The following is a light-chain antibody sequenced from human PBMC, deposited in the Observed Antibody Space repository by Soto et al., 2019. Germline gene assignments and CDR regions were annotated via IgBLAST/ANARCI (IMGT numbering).Light chain of an antibody. J-gene: IGKJ4*01. CDR1: QTVRTNY. Sequence: EIVLTQSPCTLSVSPGERATLSCRASQTVRTNYLAWFQHKPGQAPRLLIYGASSRATGIPDRFSGSGSGTDFTLTINRLEPEDFAVYFCQQYSDSPLTFGGGTKVEIK. V-gene: IGKV3-20*01. CDR2: GAS. CDR3: QQYSDSPLT.